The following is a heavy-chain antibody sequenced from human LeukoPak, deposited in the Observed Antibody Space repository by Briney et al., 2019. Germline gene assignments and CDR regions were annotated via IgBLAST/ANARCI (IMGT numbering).Heavy chain of an antibody. CDR2: IRYDGGQK. CDR1: GFTFSGYG. D-gene: IGHD6-13*01. CDR3: AAIAVAGLY. Sequence: GGSLRLSCAASGFTFSGYGMHWVRQAPGKGLECVAYIRYDGGQKYYVDSVKGRFTISSDNSKNTMSLQMNSLTDEDTAVYYCAAIAVAGLYWGQGTLVTVSS. J-gene: IGHJ4*02. V-gene: IGHV3-30*02.